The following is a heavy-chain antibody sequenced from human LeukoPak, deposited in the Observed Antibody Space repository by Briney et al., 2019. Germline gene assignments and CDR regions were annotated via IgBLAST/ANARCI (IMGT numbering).Heavy chain of an antibody. Sequence: PSETLSLTCTVSGDPFSSYYWSWIRQPPGKGLEWIGYIHDGGSTNYNPSLKSRVTMSVDTSKNQFPLKLSSETAADTAVYYCARHSGSYGGAFDIWGQGTMVTVSS. J-gene: IGHJ3*02. V-gene: IGHV4-59*08. D-gene: IGHD1-26*01. CDR1: GDPFSSYY. CDR2: IHDGGST. CDR3: ARHSGSYGGAFDI.